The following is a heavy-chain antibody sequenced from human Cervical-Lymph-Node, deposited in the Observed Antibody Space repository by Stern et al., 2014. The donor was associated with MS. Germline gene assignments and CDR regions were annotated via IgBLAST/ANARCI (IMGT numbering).Heavy chain of an antibody. V-gene: IGHV1-69*01. CDR2: IIPIFGTA. CDR3: ASGGVRGCGPDYYYGMDV. Sequence: VQLVESGAEVKKPGSSVKVSCKASGGTFSSYAISWVRQAPGQGLEWMGGIIPIFGTANYAQKFQGRVTITADESTSTAYMELSSLRSEDTAVYYCASGGVRGCGPDYYYGMDVWGQGTTVTVSS. D-gene: IGHD2-21*01. CDR1: GGTFSSYA. J-gene: IGHJ6*02.